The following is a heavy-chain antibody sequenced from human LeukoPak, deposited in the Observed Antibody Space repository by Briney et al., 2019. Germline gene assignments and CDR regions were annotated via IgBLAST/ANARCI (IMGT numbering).Heavy chain of an antibody. CDR3: ARVSFWSGYYAKEYDHYYYYMDV. Sequence: SETLSLTCAVYGGTFSGYYWSWIRQPPGKGLEWIGEVTHSGSTNYNPSLKSRVTISVDTSKNQFSLKLSSVTAADTAVYYCARVSFWSGYYAKEYDHYYYYMDVWGKGTTVTVSS. D-gene: IGHD3-3*01. J-gene: IGHJ6*03. CDR2: VTHSGST. CDR1: GGTFSGYY. V-gene: IGHV4-34*01.